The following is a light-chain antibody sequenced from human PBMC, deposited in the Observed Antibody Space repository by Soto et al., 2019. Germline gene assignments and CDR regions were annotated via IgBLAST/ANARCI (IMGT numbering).Light chain of an antibody. J-gene: IGKJ1*01. Sequence: EIVMTQSPATLSVSPGEGATLSCRASQSVGRKLVWYQQKAGQAPRPLIFDASTRATGIPARFSGSGSGTDFTLTISRLEPEDFAVYYCQQYSDWRPQFGQGTKVDNK. CDR3: QQYSDWRPQ. CDR1: QSVGRK. V-gene: IGKV3-15*01. CDR2: DAS.